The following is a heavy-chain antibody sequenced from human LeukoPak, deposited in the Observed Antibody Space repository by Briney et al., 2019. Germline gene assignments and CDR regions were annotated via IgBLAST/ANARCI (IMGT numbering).Heavy chain of an antibody. V-gene: IGHV4-59*01. J-gene: IGHJ6*02. CDR1: GGSISSYY. D-gene: IGHD1-26*01. CDR2: IYYSGST. CDR3: ARDGNGMDV. Sequence: SETLSLTCTVSGGSISSYYWSWIRQPPGKGLEWIGYIYYSGSTNYNPSLKSRVTISVDTSKNQFSLKLSSVTAADTAVYYCARDGNGMDVWGRGTTVTVSS.